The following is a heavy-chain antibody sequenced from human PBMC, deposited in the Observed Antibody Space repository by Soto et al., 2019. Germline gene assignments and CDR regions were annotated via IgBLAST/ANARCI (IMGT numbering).Heavy chain of an antibody. Sequence: QVQLQESGPGLVKPSGTLSLTCAVSGGSISSSNWWSWVRQPPGKGREWIGEIYDSGSTNYNPSLKGRVAISVDKSKNQFSLKLSSVTAADTAVYYCARDLQQLVLGNYWGQGTLVTVSS. J-gene: IGHJ4*02. CDR1: GGSISSSNW. V-gene: IGHV4-4*02. CDR2: IYDSGST. CDR3: ARDLQQLVLGNY. D-gene: IGHD6-6*01.